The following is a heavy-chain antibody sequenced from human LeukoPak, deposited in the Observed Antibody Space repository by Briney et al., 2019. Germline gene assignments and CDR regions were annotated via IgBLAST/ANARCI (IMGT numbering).Heavy chain of an antibody. CDR1: GFTFSNAW. D-gene: IGHD3-3*01. CDR3: TTVPGFWSGYYTSSGDY. J-gene: IGHJ4*02. Sequence: GGSLRFSCAASGFTFSNAWMSWVRQAPGRGLEWVGRIKSKTDGGTADYAAPVKGRFTISRDDSKNTLYLQMNSLKTGDTAVYYCTTVPGFWSGYYTSSGDYSGQGTLVTVSS. CDR2: IKSKTDGGTA. V-gene: IGHV3-15*01.